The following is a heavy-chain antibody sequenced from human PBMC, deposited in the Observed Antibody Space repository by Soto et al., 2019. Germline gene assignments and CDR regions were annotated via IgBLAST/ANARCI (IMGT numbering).Heavy chain of an antibody. V-gene: IGHV3-21*01. D-gene: IGHD2-21*02. CDR2: ISPSSDI. Sequence: GGSLRLSCVASGFTFNSYSMNWVRQAPGKGLEWVSSISPSSDIYYADSAKGRFTITRDNAKNSLSLEMDSLRAEEMGVYYCAREKTAWPLAYGLDVWGQGTTVTVSS. CDR1: GFTFNSYS. CDR3: AREKTAWPLAYGLDV. J-gene: IGHJ6*02.